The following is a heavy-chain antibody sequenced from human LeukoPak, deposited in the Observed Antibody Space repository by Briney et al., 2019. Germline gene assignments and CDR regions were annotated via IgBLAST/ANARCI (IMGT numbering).Heavy chain of an antibody. Sequence: GRSLRLSCVASGFSLRGYAMHWVRQAPGKGGLEWVTMISYDGRDQYYADSVKGRFTISRDDSKNTLFLQMNSLRVEDTAMYHCARIGFGVSFGSGFDYWGQGTLVTVTS. D-gene: IGHD3-10*01. V-gene: IGHV3-30-3*01. CDR2: ISYDGRDQ. CDR1: GFSLRGYA. J-gene: IGHJ4*02. CDR3: ARIGFGVSFGSGFDY.